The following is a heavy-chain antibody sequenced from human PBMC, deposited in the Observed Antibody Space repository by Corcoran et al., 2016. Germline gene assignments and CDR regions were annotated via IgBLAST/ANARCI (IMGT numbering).Heavy chain of an antibody. CDR2: ISAYNGNT. V-gene: IGHV1-18*01. CDR3: ARDLGRGYCSSTSCYTWIY. CDR1: GYTFTSYG. Sequence: QVQLVQSGAEVKKPGASVKVSCKASGYTFTSYGISWVRQAPGQGLEWMGWISAYNGNTNYAQKLQGRVTMTTDTSTSTAYMELRSLRSDDTAVYYCARDLGRGYCSSTSCYTWIYWGQGTLVTVSS. J-gene: IGHJ4*02. D-gene: IGHD2-2*02.